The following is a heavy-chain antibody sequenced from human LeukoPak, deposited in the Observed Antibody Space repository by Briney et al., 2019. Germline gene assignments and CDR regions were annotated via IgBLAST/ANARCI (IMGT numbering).Heavy chain of an antibody. V-gene: IGHV4-34*01. D-gene: IGHD3-22*01. Sequence: SKTLSLTCAVYGGSFSGYYWSWIRQPPGKGLEWIGEINHSGSTNYNPSLKSRVTISVDTSKNQFSLKLSSVTAADTAVYYCASSHYDSSGYKNFDYWGQGTLVTVSS. CDR2: INHSGST. CDR3: ASSHYDSSGYKNFDY. CDR1: GGSFSGYY. J-gene: IGHJ4*02.